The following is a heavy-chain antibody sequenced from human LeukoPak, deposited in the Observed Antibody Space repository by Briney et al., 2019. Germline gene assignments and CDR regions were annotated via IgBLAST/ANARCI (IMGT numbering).Heavy chain of an antibody. CDR1: GFTFRNYA. CDR3: AKDLGALTYGEGF. D-gene: IGHD3-16*01. V-gene: IGHV3-23*01. CDR2: ISDSGGNT. J-gene: IGHJ4*02. Sequence: GGSLRLSCAASGFTFRNYAMSWVRQAPGKGLEWVSTISDSGGNTYYADSVRGRFTISRDNSKNTLSLQMNSLRVEDTALYYCAKDLGALTYGEGFWGQGTLVTVPS.